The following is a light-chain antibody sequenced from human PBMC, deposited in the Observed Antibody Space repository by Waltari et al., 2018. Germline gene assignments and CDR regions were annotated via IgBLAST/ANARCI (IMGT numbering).Light chain of an antibody. V-gene: IGKV3-20*01. Sequence: VLTQSPGTLSLSPGERATLSCRASQSVANSYFAWYQQRPGQAPRLLISSASSRATGIPERFSGSVSGTDVTLTLSRLEPEDSAVYYCHQYGNSARTFGQGTKVEIK. J-gene: IGKJ1*01. CDR1: QSVANSY. CDR2: SAS. CDR3: HQYGNSART.